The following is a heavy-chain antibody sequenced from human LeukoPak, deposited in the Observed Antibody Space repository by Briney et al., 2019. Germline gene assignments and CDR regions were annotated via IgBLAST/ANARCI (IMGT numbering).Heavy chain of an antibody. Sequence: SVKVSCKASGGTFSSYAISWVRQAPGQGLEWMGGIIPIFGTANYAQKFQGRVTITADKSTSTAYMELSSLRAEDTAVYYCAKPFVVTAAVWAFDIWGQGTMVTVSS. J-gene: IGHJ3*02. CDR2: IIPIFGTA. CDR3: AKPFVVTAAVWAFDI. V-gene: IGHV1-69*06. CDR1: GGTFSSYA. D-gene: IGHD2-21*02.